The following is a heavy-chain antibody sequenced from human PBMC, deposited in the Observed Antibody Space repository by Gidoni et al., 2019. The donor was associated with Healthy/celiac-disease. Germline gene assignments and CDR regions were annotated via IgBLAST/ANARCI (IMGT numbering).Heavy chain of an antibody. D-gene: IGHD3-22*01. CDR3: ARDSGSSGYYYNFDY. CDR1: GGSISSGGYY. CDR2: IYYSGST. V-gene: IGHV4-31*03. Sequence: QVQLQESGPGLVKPSQTLSLTCPVSGGSISSGGYYWSWIRQHPGKGLEWIGYIYYSGSTYYNPSLKSRVTISVDTSKNQFSLKLSSVTAADTAVYYCARDSGSSGYYYNFDYWGQGTLVTVSS. J-gene: IGHJ4*02.